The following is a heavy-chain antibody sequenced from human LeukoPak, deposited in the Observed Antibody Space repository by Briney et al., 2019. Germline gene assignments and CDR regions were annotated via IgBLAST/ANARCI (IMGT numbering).Heavy chain of an antibody. D-gene: IGHD5-18*01. CDR1: GGSISSGGYY. CDR2: IYHSGST. Sequence: PSQTLSLTCTVSGGSISSGGYYWSWIRQPPGKGLEWIGYIYHSGSTYYNPSLKSRVTISVDRSKNQFSLKLSSVTAADTAVYYCARPYLSGPGMGWFDPWGQGTLVTVSS. J-gene: IGHJ5*02. CDR3: ARPYLSGPGMGWFDP. V-gene: IGHV4-30-2*01.